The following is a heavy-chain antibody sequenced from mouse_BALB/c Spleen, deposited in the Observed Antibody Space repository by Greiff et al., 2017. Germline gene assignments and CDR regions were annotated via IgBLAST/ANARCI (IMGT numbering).Heavy chain of an antibody. J-gene: IGHJ4*01. V-gene: IGHV3-6*02. Sequence: EVQLQQSGPGLVKPSQSLSLTCSVTGYSITSGYYWNWIRQFPGNKLEWMGYISYDGSNNYNPSLKNRISITRDTSKNQFFLKLNSVTTEDTATYYCARNVRGAMDYWGQGTSVTVSS. CDR2: ISYDGSN. CDR3: ARNVRGAMDY. CDR1: GYSITSGYY.